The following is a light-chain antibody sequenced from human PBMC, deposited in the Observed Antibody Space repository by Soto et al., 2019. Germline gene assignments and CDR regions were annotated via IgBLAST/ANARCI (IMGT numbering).Light chain of an antibody. J-gene: IGKJ2*01. Sequence: EIVLTQSPGTLSLSPGERATLSCRASQSVSSSYLAWYQQKPGQAPRLLIYGASSRATGIPDRFSGSGSGTDLPLTISRLEPEDFAVYYCQQYGSSLMYTFGQGTKLEIK. CDR3: QQYGSSLMYT. CDR1: QSVSSSY. V-gene: IGKV3-20*01. CDR2: GAS.